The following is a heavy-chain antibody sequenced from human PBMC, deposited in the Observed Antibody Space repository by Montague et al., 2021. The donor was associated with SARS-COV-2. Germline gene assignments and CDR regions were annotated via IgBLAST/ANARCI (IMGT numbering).Heavy chain of an antibody. CDR1: GDSVSSNIAT. V-gene: IGHV6-1*01. Sequence: CAISGDSVSSNIATWNWIRQSPSRGIEWLGRTYYRSKWYNDYAESVKSRITIDPDTSKHQFSLHLNSVTPEDTAVYYCARIPVGSKYYFGFWGQGTLVTVSS. CDR2: TYYRSKWYN. J-gene: IGHJ4*02. CDR3: ARIPVGSKYYFGF. D-gene: IGHD2-2*01.